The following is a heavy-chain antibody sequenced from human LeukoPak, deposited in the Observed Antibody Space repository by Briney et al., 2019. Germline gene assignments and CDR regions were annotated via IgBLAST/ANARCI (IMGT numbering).Heavy chain of an antibody. CDR1: GFTFSNYA. Sequence: GGSLRLSCAASGFTFSNYAMRWVRQAPGKGLEWVANIKQDGSEKYYVDSVKGRFTISRDNAKNSLYLQMNSLRAEDTAVYYCARDIRPSEDRYYYDSSGYPGWWFDPWGQGTLVTVSS. V-gene: IGHV3-7*01. CDR2: IKQDGSEK. J-gene: IGHJ5*02. CDR3: ARDIRPSEDRYYYDSSGYPGWWFDP. D-gene: IGHD3-22*01.